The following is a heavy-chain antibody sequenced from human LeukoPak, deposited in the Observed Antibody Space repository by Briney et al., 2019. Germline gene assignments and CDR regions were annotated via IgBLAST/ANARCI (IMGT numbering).Heavy chain of an antibody. CDR3: ARDDYGETLDY. CDR2: ISSSSSTI. Sequence: TGGSLRLSCAASGFTFSSYSMNWVRQAPGKGLEWVSYISSSSSTIYYADSAKGRFTISRDNAKNSLYLQMNSLRAEDTAVYYCARDDYGETLDYWGQGTLVTVSS. J-gene: IGHJ4*02. D-gene: IGHD4-17*01. V-gene: IGHV3-48*01. CDR1: GFTFSSYS.